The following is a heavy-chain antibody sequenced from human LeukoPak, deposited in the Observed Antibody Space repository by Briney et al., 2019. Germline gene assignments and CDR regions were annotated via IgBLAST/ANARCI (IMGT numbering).Heavy chain of an antibody. Sequence: ASVKVSCKASGYTFTSYDINWVRQATGQGLEWMGWMNPNSGNTGYAQKFQGRVTMTRNTSISTAYMELSSLRSDDTAVYYCARHRRDSSSWYYYYYMDVWGKGTTVTISS. J-gene: IGHJ6*03. D-gene: IGHD6-13*01. V-gene: IGHV1-8*02. CDR1: GYTFTSYD. CDR2: MNPNSGNT. CDR3: ARHRRDSSSWYYYYYMDV.